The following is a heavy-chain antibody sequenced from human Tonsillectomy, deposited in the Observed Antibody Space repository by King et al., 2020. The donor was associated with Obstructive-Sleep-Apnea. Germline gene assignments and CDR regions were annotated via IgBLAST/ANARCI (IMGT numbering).Heavy chain of an antibody. CDR2: ISGSGGTT. V-gene: IGHV3-23*01. Sequence: QLQESGGGLVQPGGSLRLSCAVSGITFRSFAMSWVRQAPGKGLEWVSSISGSGGTTHYADSVKGRFTISRDNSQNILYLHMDSLRADDTAVYFCAKRQLVPEGYFDYWGQGSLGTVSS. J-gene: IGHJ4*02. CDR1: GITFRSFA. CDR3: AKRQLVPEGYFDY. D-gene: IGHD6-6*01.